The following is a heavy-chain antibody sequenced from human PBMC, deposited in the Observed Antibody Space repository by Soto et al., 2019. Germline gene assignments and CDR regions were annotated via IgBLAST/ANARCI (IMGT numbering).Heavy chain of an antibody. V-gene: IGHV1-69*13. Sequence: ASVKVSCKASGGTFSSYAISWVRQAPGQGLEWMGGIIPIFGTANYAQKFQGRVTITADESTSTAYMELSSLRSEDTAVYYCATSRWLQFKRCFDYWGQGTLVTVSS. J-gene: IGHJ4*02. CDR1: GGTFSSYA. CDR3: ATSRWLQFKRCFDY. D-gene: IGHD5-12*01. CDR2: IIPIFGTA.